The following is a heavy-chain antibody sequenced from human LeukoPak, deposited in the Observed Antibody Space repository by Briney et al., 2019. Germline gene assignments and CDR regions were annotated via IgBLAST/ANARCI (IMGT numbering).Heavy chain of an antibody. CDR3: AKSDRYYYGSGTI. D-gene: IGHD3-10*01. V-gene: IGHV3-23*01. CDR2: ISGSGGST. J-gene: IGHJ3*02. CDR1: GITFNYAW. Sequence: QPGGSLRLSCEASGITFNYAWMSWIRQAPGKGLEWVSAISGSGGSTYYADSVKGRFTISRDNSKNTLYLQMNSLRAEDTAVYYCAKSDRYYYGSGTIWGQGTMVTVSS.